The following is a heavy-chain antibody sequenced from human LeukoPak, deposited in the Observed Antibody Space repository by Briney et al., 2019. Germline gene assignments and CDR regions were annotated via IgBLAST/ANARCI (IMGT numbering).Heavy chain of an antibody. J-gene: IGHJ5*02. CDR2: IYYSGST. V-gene: IGHV4-39*01. CDR3: ARAYSSGWYVPERYNWFDP. D-gene: IGHD6-19*01. Sequence: SETLSLTCTVSGGSISSSSYYWGWIRHPPGKGLEWIGSIYYSGSTYYNPSLKGRVTISVDTSKNQFSLKLTSVTAADTAVYYCARAYSSGWYVPERYNWFDPWGQGTLVTVSS. CDR1: GGSISSSSYY.